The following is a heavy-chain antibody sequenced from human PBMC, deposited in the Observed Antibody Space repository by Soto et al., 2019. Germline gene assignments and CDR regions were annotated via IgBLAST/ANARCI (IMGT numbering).Heavy chain of an antibody. CDR1: GFTFSSYC. Sequence: GGSLRLSCAASGFTFSSYCMHWVRQAPGKGLEWVANIKQDGSEKYYVDSVKGRFTISRDNAKNSLYLQMNSLRAEDTAVYYCARLPYYYYGMDVWGQGTTVTVSS. V-gene: IGHV3-7*01. CDR2: IKQDGSEK. CDR3: ARLPYYYYGMDV. J-gene: IGHJ6*02.